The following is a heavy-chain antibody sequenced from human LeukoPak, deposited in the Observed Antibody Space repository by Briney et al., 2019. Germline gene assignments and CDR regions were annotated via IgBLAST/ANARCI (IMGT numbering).Heavy chain of an antibody. CDR1: GFTFSSYA. V-gene: IGHV3-23*01. J-gene: IGHJ3*02. Sequence: GGSLRLSCAASGFTFSSYAMSWVRQAPGKGLEWVSAISGSGSSTYYADSVKGRFTISRDNSKNTLYLQMNSLRAEDTAVYYCAKGLAAAGTRMFAFDIWGQGTMVTVSS. CDR3: AKGLAAAGTRMFAFDI. CDR2: ISGSGSST. D-gene: IGHD6-13*01.